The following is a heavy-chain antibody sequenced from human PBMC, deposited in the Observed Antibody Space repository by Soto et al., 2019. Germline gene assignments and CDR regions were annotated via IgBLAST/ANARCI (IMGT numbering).Heavy chain of an antibody. Sequence: ASVKVSCKASGYTFTSYGISWVRQAPGQGLEWMGWISAYNGNTNYAQKLQGRVTMTTDASTSTAYMELRSLRSDDTAVYYCAREASRPGQSWLDPWGQGTRVTVSS. J-gene: IGHJ5*02. V-gene: IGHV1-18*04. CDR3: AREASRPGQSWLDP. CDR2: ISAYNGNT. CDR1: GYTFTSYG.